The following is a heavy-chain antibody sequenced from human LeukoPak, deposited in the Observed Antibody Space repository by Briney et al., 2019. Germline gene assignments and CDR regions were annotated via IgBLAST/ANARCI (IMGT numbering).Heavy chain of an antibody. CDR2: ISSSSNYI. J-gene: IGHJ6*02. V-gene: IGHV3-21*01. CDR1: GFTFNTYS. CDR3: ARDMGYCDSTNCGHYYYGMDV. D-gene: IGHD2-2*01. Sequence: GGSLRLSCAASGFTFNTYSMNWVRQAPGKGLEWASSISSSSNYIYYADSVKGRFTISRDNAKNSLVLQMSSLRVGDTGVYYCARDMGYCDSTNCGHYYYGMDVWGQGTTVTVSS.